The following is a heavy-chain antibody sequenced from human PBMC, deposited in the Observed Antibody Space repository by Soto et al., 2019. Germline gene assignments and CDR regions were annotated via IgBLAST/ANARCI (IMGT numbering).Heavy chain of an antibody. Sequence: QVQLVESGGGVVQPGRSLRLSCAASGFTFSSYGMHWVRQAPGKGLEWVAVISYDGSNKYYADSVKGRFTISRDNFKNTLYLQMNSLRAEDTAVYYCAKDGFVYSSSWYTNWFDPWGQGTLVTVSS. D-gene: IGHD6-13*01. CDR2: ISYDGSNK. CDR1: GFTFSSYG. V-gene: IGHV3-30*18. J-gene: IGHJ5*02. CDR3: AKDGFVYSSSWYTNWFDP.